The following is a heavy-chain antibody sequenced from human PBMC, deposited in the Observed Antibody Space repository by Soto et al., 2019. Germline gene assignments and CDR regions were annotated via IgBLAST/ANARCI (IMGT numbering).Heavy chain of an antibody. Sequence: PSETLSLTCAVYGGSFSGYYWSWIRQPPGKGLEWIGEINHSGSTNYNPSLKSRVTISVDTSKNQFSLKLSSVTAADTAVYYCARGDGSSSWYSNYYYYYGMDVWGQGTTVTVSS. CDR1: GGSFSGYY. V-gene: IGHV4-34*01. D-gene: IGHD6-13*01. CDR2: INHSGST. J-gene: IGHJ6*02. CDR3: ARGDGSSSWYSNYYYYYGMDV.